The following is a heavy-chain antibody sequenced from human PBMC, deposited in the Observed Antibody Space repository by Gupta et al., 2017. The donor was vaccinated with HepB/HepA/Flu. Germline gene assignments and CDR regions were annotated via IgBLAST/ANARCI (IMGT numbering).Heavy chain of an antibody. D-gene: IGHD4-17*01. V-gene: IGHV3-30-3*01. CDR2: ISYDGSNK. Sequence: QVQLVESGGGVVQPGRSLRLSCAASGFTFSSYAMHWVRQAPGKGLEWVAVISYDGSNKYYADSVKGRFTISRDNSKNTLYLQMNSLRAEDTAVYYCARDGFVDYGGAGFDPWGQGTLVTVSS. CDR1: GFTFSSYA. J-gene: IGHJ5*02. CDR3: ARDGFVDYGGAGFDP.